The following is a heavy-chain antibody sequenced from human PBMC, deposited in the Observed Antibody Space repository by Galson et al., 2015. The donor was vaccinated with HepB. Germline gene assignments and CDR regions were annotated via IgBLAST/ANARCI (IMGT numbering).Heavy chain of an antibody. CDR3: ARFVVVPAAIVGPNWYFEL. J-gene: IGHJ2*01. V-gene: IGHV3-21*01. CDR1: GFTFSSYS. Sequence: SLRLSCAASGFTFSSYSMNWVRQAPGKGLEWVSSISSSSSYIYYADSVKGRFTISRDNAKNSLYLQMNSLRAEDTAVYYCARFVVVPAAIVGPNWYFELWGRGTLVTVSS. D-gene: IGHD2-2*01. CDR2: ISSSSSYI.